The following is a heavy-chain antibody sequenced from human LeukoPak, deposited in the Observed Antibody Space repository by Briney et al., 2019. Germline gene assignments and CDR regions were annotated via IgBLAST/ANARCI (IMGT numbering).Heavy chain of an antibody. CDR3: ARDIILTYFDY. CDR1: GFTFTNAW. Sequence: GGSLRLSCAASGFTFTNAWMSWVRQAPGKGLEWVSYISSSSSYTNSADSVKGRFTISRDNAKKSLYLQMNSLRAEDTAVYYCARDIILTYFDYWGQGTLVTVSS. J-gene: IGHJ4*02. CDR2: ISSSSSYT. V-gene: IGHV3-11*06.